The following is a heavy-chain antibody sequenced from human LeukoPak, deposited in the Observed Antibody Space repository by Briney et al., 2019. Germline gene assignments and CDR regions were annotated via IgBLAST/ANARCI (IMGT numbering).Heavy chain of an antibody. D-gene: IGHD3-22*01. CDR3: AGYDSSGYLDY. CDR1: GVSISSGDYY. V-gene: IGHV4-30-4*08. Sequence: SETLSLTCTVSGVSISSGDYYWSWIRQPPGKGLEWIGYIYYSGSTYYNPSLKSRVTISVDTSKNQFSLKLSSVTAADTAVYYCAGYDSSGYLDYWGQGTLVTVSS. CDR2: IYYSGST. J-gene: IGHJ4*02.